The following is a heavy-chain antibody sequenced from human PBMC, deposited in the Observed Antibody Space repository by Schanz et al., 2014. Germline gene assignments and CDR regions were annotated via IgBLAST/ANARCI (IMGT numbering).Heavy chain of an antibody. V-gene: IGHV1-69*02. CDR2: IIPILGIA. Sequence: QVQLVQSGAEVKKPGSSMKVSCKASGGTFNSYTINWVRQAPGQGLEWMGRIIPILGIANYAQKFQGRVTITRDTLASTAYMELSSLASEDTAVYYCARGQRRTIGRPFGPWGQGTLVTVSS. J-gene: IGHJ5*02. CDR3: ARGQRRTIGRPFGP. D-gene: IGHD6-25*01. CDR1: GGTFNSYT.